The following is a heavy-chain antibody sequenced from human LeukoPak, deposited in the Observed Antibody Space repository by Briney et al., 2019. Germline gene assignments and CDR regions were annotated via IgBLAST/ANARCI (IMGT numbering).Heavy chain of an antibody. D-gene: IGHD1-26*01. CDR2: ISSSSSYI. J-gene: IGHJ4*02. V-gene: IGHV3-21*01. Sequence: GGSLRLSCAASGFTFSSYSMNWVRQAPGKGLEWVSSISSSSSYIYYADSVKGRFTISRDNAKNSLYLQMNSLRAEDTAVYYCARGWELQPPFDYWGQGTRVTVSS. CDR1: GFTFSSYS. CDR3: ARGWELQPPFDY.